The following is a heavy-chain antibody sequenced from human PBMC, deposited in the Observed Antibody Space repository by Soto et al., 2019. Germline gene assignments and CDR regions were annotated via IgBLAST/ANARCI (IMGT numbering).Heavy chain of an antibody. CDR2: IYHSGST. D-gene: IGHD3-9*01. Sequence: SETLSLTCAVSGGSISSGGYSWSWIRQPPGKGLEWIGYIYHSGSTYYNPSLKSRVTISVDRSKNQFSPKLSSVTAADTAVYYCARGVYDILTGYSAATYYFDYWGQGTLVTVSS. CDR3: ARGVYDILTGYSAATYYFDY. V-gene: IGHV4-30-2*01. J-gene: IGHJ4*02. CDR1: GGSISSGGYS.